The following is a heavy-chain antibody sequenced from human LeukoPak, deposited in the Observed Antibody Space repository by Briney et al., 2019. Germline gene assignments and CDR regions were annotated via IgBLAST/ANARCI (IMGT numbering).Heavy chain of an antibody. Sequence: GGSLRLSCAASGFTFSSYSMNWVRQAPGKGLEWVSSISSSSSYIYYADSVKGRFTIPRDNAKNSLYLQMNSLRAEDTAVYYCARTKGYDSSGSPPQYYMDVWGKGTTVTVSS. CDR1: GFTFSSYS. CDR3: ARTKGYDSSGSPPQYYMDV. CDR2: ISSSSSYI. D-gene: IGHD3-22*01. V-gene: IGHV3-21*01. J-gene: IGHJ6*03.